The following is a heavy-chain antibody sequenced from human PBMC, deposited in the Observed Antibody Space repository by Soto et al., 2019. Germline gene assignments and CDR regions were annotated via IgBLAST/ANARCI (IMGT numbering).Heavy chain of an antibody. V-gene: IGHV3-15*01. J-gene: IGHJ4*03. CDR2: VKTNTHAERT. Sequence: GGSLRLSSVGGGFTSSTHSMLKVRKCPGKRLEWVSRVKTNTHAERTDYAAPVKSRSLPSRDELTYTHYLQISSLKVDDTAVYYCTTASVDSVRGLVTVATASS. D-gene: IGHD2-15*01. CDR3: TTASVDSV. CDR1: GFTSSTHS.